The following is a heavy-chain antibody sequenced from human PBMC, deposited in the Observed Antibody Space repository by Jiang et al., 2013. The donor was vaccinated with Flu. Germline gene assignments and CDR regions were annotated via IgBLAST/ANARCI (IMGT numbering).Heavy chain of an antibody. V-gene: IGHV1-46*01. CDR2: INPSGGST. D-gene: IGHD4-23*01. CDR3: ARARVDYYYYGMDV. J-gene: IGHJ6*04. Sequence: SGAEVKKPGASVKVSCKASGYTFTSYYMHWVRQAPGQGLEWMGIINPSGGSTSYAQKFQGRVTMTRDTSTSTVYMELSSLRSEDTAVYYCARARVDYYYYGMDVWGKGDHGHRLL. CDR1: GYTFTSYY.